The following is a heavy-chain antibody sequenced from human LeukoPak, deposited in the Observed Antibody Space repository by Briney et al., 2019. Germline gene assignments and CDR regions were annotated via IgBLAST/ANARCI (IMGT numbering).Heavy chain of an antibody. Sequence: GGSLRPSCPPSGFTFSIYGMHSVRQAPGKGLEWVAVIRYDGSNKYYADSVKGRLTISRDNSKNTMYLQMNSLRAEDTAVYYCARDYSGWTFDYWGQGTLVTVSS. J-gene: IGHJ4*02. V-gene: IGHV3-33*01. CDR2: IRYDGSNK. CDR1: GFTFSIYG. D-gene: IGHD6-19*01. CDR3: ARDYSGWTFDY.